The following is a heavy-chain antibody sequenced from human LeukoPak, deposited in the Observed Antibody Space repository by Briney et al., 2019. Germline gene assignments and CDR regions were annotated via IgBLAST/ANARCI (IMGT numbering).Heavy chain of an antibody. CDR2: ISAYNGNT. D-gene: IGHD1-1*01. CDR3: ARDRTGTTGRRYFDY. J-gene: IGHJ4*02. Sequence: ASVKVSCKASGYTFTSYGISWVRQAPGQGLVWMGWISAYNGNTNYAQKLQGRVTMTTDTSTSTAYMELRSLRSDDTAVYYCARDRTGTTGRRYFDYWGQGTLVTVSS. V-gene: IGHV1-18*01. CDR1: GYTFTSYG.